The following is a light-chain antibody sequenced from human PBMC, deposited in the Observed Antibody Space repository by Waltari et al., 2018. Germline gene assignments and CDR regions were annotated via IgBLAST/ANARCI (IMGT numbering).Light chain of an antibody. CDR2: KAS. CDR3: QQYRINPWT. J-gene: IGKJ1*01. CDR1: ESVNSW. V-gene: IGKV1-5*03. Sequence: DIQMTQSPSTLSAFVGDRVTITCRASESVNSWLAWYQEKPGKAPKLLIQKASNLETGIPSRFSGSGSGTEFTLTISRLQADDFATYYCQQYRINPWTFGQGTKVEV.